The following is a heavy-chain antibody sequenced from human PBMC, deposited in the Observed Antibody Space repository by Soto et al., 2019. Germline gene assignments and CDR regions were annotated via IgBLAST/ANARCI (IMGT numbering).Heavy chain of an antibody. CDR2: IYYSGST. D-gene: IGHD2-2*01. CDR1: GGSISSGGYY. CDR3: ARGDAPSTSSFDY. J-gene: IGHJ4*02. Sequence: PSETLSLTCTVSGGSISSGGYYWSWIRQHPGKGLEWIGYIYYSGSTYYNPSLKSRVTISVDTSKNQFSLKLSSVTAADTAVYYCARGDAPSTSSFDYWGQGTLVTVSS. V-gene: IGHV4-31*03.